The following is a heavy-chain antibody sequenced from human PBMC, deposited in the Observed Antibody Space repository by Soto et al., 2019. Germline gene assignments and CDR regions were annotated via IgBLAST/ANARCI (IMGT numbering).Heavy chain of an antibody. D-gene: IGHD5-18*01. CDR1: GGSFSGYY. CDR2: INHSGST. CDR3: ARGQPKYYYYYGMDV. V-gene: IGHV4-34*01. Sequence: SETLSLTCAVYGGSFSGYYWSWIRQPTGKGLEWIGEINHSGSTNYNPSLKSRVTISVDTSKNQFSLKLSSVTAADTAVYYCARGQPKYYYYYGMDVWGERTTVTVSS. J-gene: IGHJ6*04.